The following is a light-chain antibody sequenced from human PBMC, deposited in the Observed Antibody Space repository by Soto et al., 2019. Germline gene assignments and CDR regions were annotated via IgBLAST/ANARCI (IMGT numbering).Light chain of an antibody. Sequence: QSVLTQPPSASGSPGQSVTISCTGTSSDVGGSDLVSWYQQHPGKAPKLMIYEVTKRPSGVPDRFSGSKTGNTASLTVSGLQAEDEADYFCSSYAGNNNPYVFGTGTKLTVL. CDR2: EVT. J-gene: IGLJ1*01. CDR1: SSDVGGSDL. V-gene: IGLV2-8*01. CDR3: SSYAGNNNPYV.